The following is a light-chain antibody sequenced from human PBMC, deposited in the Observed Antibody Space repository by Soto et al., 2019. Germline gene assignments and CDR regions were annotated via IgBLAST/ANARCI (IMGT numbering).Light chain of an antibody. CDR1: QSVSGY. CDR3: QQYGNSWT. Sequence: IVMTQSPGTVSVFPGETVTLSCRASQSVSGYLDWFHQKPGQAPRLVIYGASSRATGIPDRFSGSGSGTDFTLTISRLEPEDFAVYYCQQYGNSWTFGQGTKLDIK. CDR2: GAS. J-gene: IGKJ1*01. V-gene: IGKV3-20*01.